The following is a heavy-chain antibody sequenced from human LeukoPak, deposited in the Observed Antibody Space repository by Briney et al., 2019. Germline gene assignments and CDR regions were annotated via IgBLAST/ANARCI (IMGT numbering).Heavy chain of an antibody. CDR2: INHSGST. V-gene: IGHV4-34*01. J-gene: IGHJ4*02. CDR1: GGSFSGYY. CDR3: ARGSSSRYFDY. D-gene: IGHD6-13*01. Sequence: SETLSLTCAVYGGSFSGYYWSWIRQPPGKGLEWIGEINHSGSTNYNPSLKSRVTISVDTSKNQFSLKLSSVTAADTAVYYCARGSSSRYFDYWGQGTLVTVSS.